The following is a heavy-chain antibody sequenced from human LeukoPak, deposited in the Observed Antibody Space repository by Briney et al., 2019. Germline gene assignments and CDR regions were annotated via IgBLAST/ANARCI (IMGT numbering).Heavy chain of an antibody. Sequence: SETLSLTCTVSSGSISTSNYYWGWVRQPPGKALEWIGNIFYSGSTYYSPSLKSRVTISLDTSRNQFSLKLNSVTAADTAVYYCARHTWQWLPFDDWGQGTQVTISS. V-gene: IGHV4-39*07. CDR2: IFYSGST. J-gene: IGHJ4*02. CDR1: SGSISTSNYY. CDR3: ARHTWQWLPFDD. D-gene: IGHD5-12*01.